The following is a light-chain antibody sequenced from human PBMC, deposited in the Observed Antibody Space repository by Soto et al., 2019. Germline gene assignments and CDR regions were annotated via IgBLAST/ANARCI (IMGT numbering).Light chain of an antibody. CDR2: GAS. CDR3: QQYGSSPWT. J-gene: IGKJ1*01. V-gene: IGKV3-20*01. Sequence: EIVLTQSPGTLSLSPGERATLSCRASQSVSSSYLAWYQQKPGQAPRLLIYGASSRATGIPDRFSGSGYGTDFTLTISRREPEDFAVYYCQQYGSSPWTFGQGTKVEIK. CDR1: QSVSSSY.